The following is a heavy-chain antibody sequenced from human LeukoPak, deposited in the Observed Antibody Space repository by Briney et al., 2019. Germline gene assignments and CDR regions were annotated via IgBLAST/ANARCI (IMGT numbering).Heavy chain of an antibody. D-gene: IGHD4-17*01. CDR3: ARRLRQNLFDP. Sequence: PSETLSLTCTVSGGSFSSYYWTWIRQPAGKGLEWIGRIYNSGTTNYSPSLESRVTMSVDTSKNQFSLNLTSVTAADTAVYYCARRLRQNLFDPWGQGTLVTVSS. CDR2: IYNSGTT. CDR1: GGSFSSYY. J-gene: IGHJ5*02. V-gene: IGHV4-4*07.